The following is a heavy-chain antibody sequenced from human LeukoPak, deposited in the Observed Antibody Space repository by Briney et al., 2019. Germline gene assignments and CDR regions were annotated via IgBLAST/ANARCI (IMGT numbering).Heavy chain of an antibody. Sequence: GGSLRLSCAASGFTFSSYAMSWVRQAPGKGLEWVSGLTGSGGNTYYADSVKGRFTISRDNSKNTLSLQMNSLRAEDAAVYYCLKFRGIPDDDYHMDVWGIGTAVTVSS. CDR2: LTGSGGNT. CDR3: LKFRGIPDDDYHMDV. J-gene: IGHJ6*03. CDR1: GFTFSSYA. V-gene: IGHV3-23*01. D-gene: IGHD3-10*01.